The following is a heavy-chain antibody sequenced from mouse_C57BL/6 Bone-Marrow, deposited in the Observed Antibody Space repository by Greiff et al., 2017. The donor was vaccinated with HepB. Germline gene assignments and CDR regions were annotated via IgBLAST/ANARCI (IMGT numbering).Heavy chain of an antibody. Sequence: EVKLQESGPGLVKPSQSLSLTCSVTGYSITSGYYWNWIRQFPGNKLEWMGYISYDGSNNYNPSLKNRISITRDTSKNQFFLKLNSVTTEDTATYYCARDWTTVVAHWYFDVWGTGTTVTVSS. CDR1: GYSITSGYY. V-gene: IGHV3-6*01. CDR2: ISYDGSN. CDR3: ARDWTTVVAHWYFDV. J-gene: IGHJ1*03. D-gene: IGHD1-1*01.